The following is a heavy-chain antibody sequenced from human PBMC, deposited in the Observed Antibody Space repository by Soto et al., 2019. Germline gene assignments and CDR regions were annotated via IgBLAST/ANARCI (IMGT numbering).Heavy chain of an antibody. D-gene: IGHD3-10*01. V-gene: IGHV3-21*01. Sequence: EVQLVESGGGLVKPGGSLRLSCAASGFTFSSYSMNWVRQAPGKGLEWVSSISSSSSYIYYADSVKGRFTISRDNAKNFLDLQMNRRGAGGPGCVYWGGEGGRQGRGRGGGAYYFDYWGQGTLVTVSS. CDR3: GGEGGRQGRGRGGGAYYFDY. CDR1: GFTFSSYS. J-gene: IGHJ4*02. CDR2: ISSSSSYI.